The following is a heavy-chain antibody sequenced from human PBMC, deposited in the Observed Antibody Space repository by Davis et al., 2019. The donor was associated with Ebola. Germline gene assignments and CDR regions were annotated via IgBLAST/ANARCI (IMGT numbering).Heavy chain of an antibody. V-gene: IGHV5-51*01. CDR3: ARWLYCSGTTKYEAFDV. CDR2: IYVDDSET. CDR1: GYSFTSYW. Sequence: GESLKISCKGSGYSFTSYWIGWVRQMPGKGLEWMGIIYVDDSETKYSPSFQGQVTISADKSINTAYLQWRSVKASDTATYFCARWLYCSGTTKYEAFDVWGQGTMVTVSS. D-gene: IGHD3-10*02. J-gene: IGHJ3*01.